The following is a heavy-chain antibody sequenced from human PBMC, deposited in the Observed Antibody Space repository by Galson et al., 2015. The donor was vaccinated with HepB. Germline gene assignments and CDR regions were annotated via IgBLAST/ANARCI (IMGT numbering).Heavy chain of an antibody. V-gene: IGHV4-59*08. CDR3: ARSGRRSKGYYYYYMDV. CDR2: IYYNGST. Sequence: ETLSLTCTVSGGSISSYYWSWIRQPPGKGLEWIGYIYYNGSTNYNPSLKSRVTISVDTSKNQFSLKLSSVTAADTAVYYCARSGRRSKGYYYYYMDVWGKGTTVTVSS. J-gene: IGHJ6*03. CDR1: GGSISSYY. D-gene: IGHD2-15*01.